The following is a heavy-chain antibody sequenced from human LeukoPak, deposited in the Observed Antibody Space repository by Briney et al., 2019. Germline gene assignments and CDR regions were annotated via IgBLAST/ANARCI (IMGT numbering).Heavy chain of an antibody. Sequence: SVEVSCKASGGTFSSYAISWVRQAPGQGLEWMGGIIPIFGTANYAQKFQGRVTITTDESTSTAYMELSSLRSEDTAVYYCARARPRAWFDPWGQGTLVTVSS. CDR2: IIPIFGTA. CDR1: GGTFSSYA. J-gene: IGHJ5*02. V-gene: IGHV1-69*05. CDR3: ARARPRAWFDP.